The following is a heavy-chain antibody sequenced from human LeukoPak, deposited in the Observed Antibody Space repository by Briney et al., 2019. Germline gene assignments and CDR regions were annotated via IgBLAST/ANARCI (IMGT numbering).Heavy chain of an antibody. CDR1: GYTFTSYD. CDR3: ARKRKYYYDSSGWSDY. J-gene: IGHJ4*02. CDR2: MNPNSGNT. Sequence: GASVKVSCKASGYTFTSYDINWVRQATGQGLEWMGWMNPNSGNTGYAQKYQGRVTMTRNTSISTAYMELSSLRSEDTAVYYCARKRKYYYDSSGWSDYWGQGTLVTVSS. D-gene: IGHD3-22*01. V-gene: IGHV1-8*01.